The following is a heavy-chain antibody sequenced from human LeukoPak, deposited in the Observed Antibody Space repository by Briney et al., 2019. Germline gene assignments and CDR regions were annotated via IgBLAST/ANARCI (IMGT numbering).Heavy chain of an antibody. Sequence: GGSLRLSCAASGFTFSSYAMSWVRRAPGKGLEWVSGISGSGGSTYYADSVKGRFTISRDNSKNTLYLQTNSLRAEDTAVYYCAKDRRIQLGRGIFDYWGQGTLVTVSS. CDR3: AKDRRIQLGRGIFDY. V-gene: IGHV3-23*01. J-gene: IGHJ4*02. CDR2: ISGSGGST. CDR1: GFTFSSYA. D-gene: IGHD5-18*01.